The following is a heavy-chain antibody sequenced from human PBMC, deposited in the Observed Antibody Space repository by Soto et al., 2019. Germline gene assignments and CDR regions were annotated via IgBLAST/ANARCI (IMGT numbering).Heavy chain of an antibody. V-gene: IGHV6-1*01. CDR2: TYYRSKWYN. CDR1: GDSVSSKSAA. Sequence: PSQTLSLTCAISGDSVSSKSAAWNWIRQSPSRGLEWLGRTYYRSKWYNDYAISVNSRITINPDTSKNQFSLQLNSVTPEDTAVYYCAREDIVVVPAAMGGYYYYYGMDVWGQGTTVTVSS. D-gene: IGHD2-2*01. CDR3: AREDIVVVPAAMGGYYYYYGMDV. J-gene: IGHJ6*02.